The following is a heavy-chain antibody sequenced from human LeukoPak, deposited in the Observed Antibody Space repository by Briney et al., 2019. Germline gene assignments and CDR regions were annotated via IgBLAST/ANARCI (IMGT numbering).Heavy chain of an antibody. Sequence: GGSLRLSCAASGFTVSSNYMSWVRQAPGKGLEWVSVIYSGGSTYYADSVKGRFTISRDNSKNTLYLKMNSLRAEDTAVYYCARYYGSGSMGYYYGMDVWGKGTTVTVSS. V-gene: IGHV3-53*01. CDR2: IYSGGST. D-gene: IGHD3-10*01. J-gene: IGHJ6*04. CDR3: ARYYGSGSMGYYYGMDV. CDR1: GFTVSSNY.